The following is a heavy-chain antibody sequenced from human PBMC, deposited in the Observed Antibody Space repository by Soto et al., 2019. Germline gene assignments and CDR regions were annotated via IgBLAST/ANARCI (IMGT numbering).Heavy chain of an antibody. Sequence: ASVKVSCKASGYTFTSYGISWVRQAPGQGLEWMGWISAYNGNTNYAQKLQGRVPMTTDTATSTAYMERRSLRSDETAVYYCARTDYSDSSGYRRDFDYWGQGTLVTVSS. J-gene: IGHJ4*02. V-gene: IGHV1-18*01. D-gene: IGHD3-22*01. CDR3: ARTDYSDSSGYRRDFDY. CDR2: ISAYNGNT. CDR1: GYTFTSYG.